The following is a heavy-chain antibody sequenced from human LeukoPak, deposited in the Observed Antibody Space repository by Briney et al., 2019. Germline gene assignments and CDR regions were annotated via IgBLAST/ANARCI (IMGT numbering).Heavy chain of an antibody. CDR3: ARASLKAAAGTRTFDP. V-gene: IGHV1-18*04. CDR2: ISAYNGNT. Sequence: ASVKVSCKASGYTFTGYYMHWVRQAPGQGLEWMGWISAYNGNTNYAQKLQGRVTMTTDTSTSTAYMELRSLRPDDTAVYYCARASLKAAAGTRTFDPWGQGTLVTVSS. D-gene: IGHD6-13*01. J-gene: IGHJ5*02. CDR1: GYTFTGYY.